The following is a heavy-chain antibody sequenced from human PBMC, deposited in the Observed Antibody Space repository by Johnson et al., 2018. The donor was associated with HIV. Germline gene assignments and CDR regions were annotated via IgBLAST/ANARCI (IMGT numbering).Heavy chain of an antibody. J-gene: IGHJ3*02. CDR1: GFTFSSYG. Sequence: QVQLVESGGGVVQPGRSLRLSCAASGFTFSSYGMHWVRQAPGKGLEWGAVIWYAGSNHNYADSVKGRFAIARDNYKNTLYLQRNSRRAEDTAVYYCARDRGYYDSSGGDAFDIWGQGTMVTVSS. CDR2: IWYAGSNH. V-gene: IGHV3-33*01. D-gene: IGHD3-22*01. CDR3: ARDRGYYDSSGGDAFDI.